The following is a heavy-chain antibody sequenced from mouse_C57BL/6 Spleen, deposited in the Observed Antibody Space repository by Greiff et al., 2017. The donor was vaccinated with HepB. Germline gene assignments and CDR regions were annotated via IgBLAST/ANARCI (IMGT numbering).Heavy chain of an antibody. V-gene: IGHV3-6*01. Sequence: EVQLVESGPGLVKPSQSLSLTCSVTGYSITSGYYWNWIRQFPGNKLEWMGYISYDGSNNYNPSLKNRISITRDTSKNQFFLKLNSVTTEDTATYYCARAFSYGNYASYAMDDWGKGTSVTVSS. J-gene: IGHJ4*01. CDR2: ISYDGSN. CDR3: ARAFSYGNYASYAMDD. D-gene: IGHD2-1*01. CDR1: GYSITSGYY.